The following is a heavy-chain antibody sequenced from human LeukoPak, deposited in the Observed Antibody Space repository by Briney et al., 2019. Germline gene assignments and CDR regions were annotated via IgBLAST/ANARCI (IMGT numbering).Heavy chain of an antibody. CDR1: GCTFSSYA. D-gene: IGHD6-19*01. CDR2: IIPIFGTA. CDR3: ARGHPYSSGWFGYFDY. J-gene: IGHJ4*02. V-gene: IGHV1-69*06. Sequence: SVKVSCKASGCTFSSYAISWVRQAPGQGLEWMGGIIPIFGTANYAQKFQGRVTITADKSTSTAYMELSSLRSEDTAVYYCARGHPYSSGWFGYFDYWGQGTLVTVSS.